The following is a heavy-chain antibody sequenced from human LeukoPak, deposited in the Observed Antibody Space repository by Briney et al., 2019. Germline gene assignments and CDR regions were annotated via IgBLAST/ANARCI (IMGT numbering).Heavy chain of an antibody. D-gene: IGHD3-10*01. J-gene: IGHJ4*02. CDR2: ISAYNGNT. CDR1: GYTFTGYY. V-gene: IGHV1-18*04. CDR3: AREMWFGELFLDY. Sequence: ASVKVSCKASGYTFTGYYMHWVRQAPGQGLEWMGWISAYNGNTNYAQKLQGRVTMTTDTSTSTAYMELRSLRSDDTAVYYCAREMWFGELFLDYWGQGTLVTVSS.